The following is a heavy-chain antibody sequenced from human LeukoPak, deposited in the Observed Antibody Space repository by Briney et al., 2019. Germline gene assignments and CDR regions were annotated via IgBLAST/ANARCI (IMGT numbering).Heavy chain of an antibody. V-gene: IGHV4-59*12. Sequence: TSETLSLTCTVSGGSISSYYWSWIRQPPGKGLEWIGYIYYSGTTNYNPSLKSRVTMSVDTSKNQFSLKLTSVTAADTAVYYCARGGRDILMTTVTKSWFDPWGQGTLVTVSS. CDR3: ARGGRDILMTTVTKSWFDP. CDR2: IYYSGTT. D-gene: IGHD4-17*01. CDR1: GGSISSYY. J-gene: IGHJ5*02.